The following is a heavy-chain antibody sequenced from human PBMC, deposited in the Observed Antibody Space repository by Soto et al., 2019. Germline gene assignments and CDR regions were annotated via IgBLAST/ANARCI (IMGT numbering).Heavy chain of an antibody. V-gene: IGHV3-23*01. CDR3: AKVKDIGTIFGVVIIKGGTCCYFDY. Sequence: GGSLRLSCAASGFTFSSYAMSWVRQAPGKGLEWVSAISGSGGSTYYADSVKGRFTISRDNSKNTLYLQMNSLRAEDTAVYYCAKVKDIGTIFGVVIIKGGTCCYFDYWGQGTLVTVSS. D-gene: IGHD3-3*01. J-gene: IGHJ4*02. CDR1: GFTFSSYA. CDR2: ISGSGGST.